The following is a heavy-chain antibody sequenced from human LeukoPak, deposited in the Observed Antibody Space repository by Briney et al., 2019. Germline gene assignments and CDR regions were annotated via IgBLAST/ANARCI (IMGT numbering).Heavy chain of an antibody. CDR2: INHSGST. Sequence: SETLSLTCAVYGGSSSVYYWSWIRQPPGKGLEWIGEINHSGSTNYNPSLKSRVTISVDTSKNQFSLKLSSVTAADTAVYYCARRIVTNNGWSYHFDSWGQGTLVTVSS. V-gene: IGHV4-34*01. D-gene: IGHD6-19*01. J-gene: IGHJ4*02. CDR1: GGSSSVYY. CDR3: ARRIVTNNGWSYHFDS.